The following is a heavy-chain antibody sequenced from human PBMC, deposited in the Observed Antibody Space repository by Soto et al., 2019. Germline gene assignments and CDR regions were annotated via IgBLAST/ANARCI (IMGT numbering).Heavy chain of an antibody. V-gene: IGHV4-34*01. D-gene: IGHD6-6*01. CDR3: ARGHPYSSSPGGWFDP. J-gene: IGHJ5*02. CDR1: GFTFNNAW. CDR2: INHSGST. Sequence: SGGSLRLSCAASGFTFNNAWMTWVRQAPGKGLEWIGEINHSGSTNYNPSLKSRVTISVDTSKNQFSLKLSSVTAADTAVYYCARGHPYSSSPGGWFDPWGQGTLVTVSS.